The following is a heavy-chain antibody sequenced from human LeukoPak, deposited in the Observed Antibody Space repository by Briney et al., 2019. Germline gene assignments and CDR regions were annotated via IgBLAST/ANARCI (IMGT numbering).Heavy chain of an antibody. Sequence: GGSLRLSCAASGLTFSRYSMNWVRQAPGKGLEWVSSISGSSIYIHYADSLRGRFIISRDNARKSLYLQMNSLRAEDTVVYYCAELGITMIGGVWGKGTTVTISS. CDR3: AELGITMIGGV. CDR2: ISGSSIYI. J-gene: IGHJ6*04. D-gene: IGHD3-10*02. CDR1: GLTFSRYS. V-gene: IGHV3-21*01.